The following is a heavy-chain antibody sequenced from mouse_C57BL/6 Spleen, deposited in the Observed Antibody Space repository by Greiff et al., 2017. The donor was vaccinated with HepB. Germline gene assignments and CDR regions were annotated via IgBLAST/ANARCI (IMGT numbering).Heavy chain of an antibody. Sequence: VKLQQPGAELVKPGASVKMSCKASGYTFTSYWITWVKQRPGQGLEWIGDIYPGSGSTNYNEKFKSKATLTVDTSSSTAYMQLSSLTSEDSAVYYCAREDYYGSQFAYWGQGTLVTVSA. CDR2: IYPGSGST. J-gene: IGHJ3*01. CDR3: AREDYYGSQFAY. V-gene: IGHV1-55*01. CDR1: GYTFTSYW. D-gene: IGHD1-1*01.